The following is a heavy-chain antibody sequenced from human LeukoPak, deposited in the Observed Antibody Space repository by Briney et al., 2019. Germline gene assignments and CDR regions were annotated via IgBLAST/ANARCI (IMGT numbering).Heavy chain of an antibody. CDR3: AAEAAYYYDSRDAFDV. V-gene: IGHV1-58*01. Sequence: SVKVSCKASGFTFTSSAVQWVRQARGQRLEWIGWIVVGSGNTNYAQKFQERVTITRDMSTSLVYMELRSLRSEDTAVYYCAAEAAYYYDSRDAFDVWGQGTMVTVSS. J-gene: IGHJ3*01. CDR1: GFTFTSSA. CDR2: IVVGSGNT. D-gene: IGHD3-22*01.